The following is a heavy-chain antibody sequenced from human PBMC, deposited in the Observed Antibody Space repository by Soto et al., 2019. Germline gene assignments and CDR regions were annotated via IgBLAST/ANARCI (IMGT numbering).Heavy chain of an antibody. CDR2: INAGNGNT. J-gene: IGHJ4*02. CDR1: GYTFTSYA. V-gene: IGHV1-3*05. CDR3: ARVSGWYHLDY. Sequence: QVQLVQSGAEEKKPGASVKVSCNASGYTFTSYAMHWVRQAPGQRLEWMGWINAGNGNTKYSQKFQGRVTITRDTAASTADMELSSLRSEDTAVYYCARVSGWYHLDYWGQGTLVTVSS. D-gene: IGHD6-19*01.